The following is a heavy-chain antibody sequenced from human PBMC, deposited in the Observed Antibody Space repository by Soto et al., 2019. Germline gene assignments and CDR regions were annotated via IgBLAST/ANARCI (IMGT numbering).Heavy chain of an antibody. D-gene: IGHD6-19*01. CDR1: GFTFSSYG. CDR3: AKERSSQWLDVDY. V-gene: IGHV3-30*18. CDR2: ISYDGSNK. J-gene: IGHJ4*02. Sequence: QVQLVESGGGVVQPGRSLRLSCAASGFTFSSYGMHWVRQAPGKGLEWVAVISYDGSNKYYADSVKGRFTISRDNSKNTLYLQRNSLRAEDTAVYYCAKERSSQWLDVDYWGQGTLVTVSS.